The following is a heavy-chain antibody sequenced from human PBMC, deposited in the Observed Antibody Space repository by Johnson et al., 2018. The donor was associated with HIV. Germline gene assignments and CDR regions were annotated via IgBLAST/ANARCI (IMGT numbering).Heavy chain of an antibody. CDR3: ARGDGYRRAFDI. V-gene: IGHV3-11*04. J-gene: IGHJ3*02. CDR1: GVIFSDYY. CDR2: ISGSGGRT. Sequence: QVQLVESGGGLVQPGRSLRLSCAVSGVIFSDYYMSWIRQAPGKGLEWVSAISGSGGRTYYADSVKGRFTISRDNAKDSLYLQMNSLRAEDTAVYYCARGDGYRRAFDIWGQGTVVTVSS. D-gene: IGHD1-1*01.